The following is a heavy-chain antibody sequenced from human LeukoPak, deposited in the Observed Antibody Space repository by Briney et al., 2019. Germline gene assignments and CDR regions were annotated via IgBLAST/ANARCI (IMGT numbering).Heavy chain of an antibody. Sequence: SVKVSCKASGGTFSSYAISWVRQAPGQGLEWMGGIIPIFGTANYAQKCQGRVTITADESTSTAYMELSSLRSEDTAVYYCARDWGALTMIAQPHDAFDIWGQGTMVTVSS. V-gene: IGHV1-69*01. CDR2: IIPIFGTA. D-gene: IGHD3-22*01. CDR3: ARDWGALTMIAQPHDAFDI. CDR1: GGTFSSYA. J-gene: IGHJ3*02.